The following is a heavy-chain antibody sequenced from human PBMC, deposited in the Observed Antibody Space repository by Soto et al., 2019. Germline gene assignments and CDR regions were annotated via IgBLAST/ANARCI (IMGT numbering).Heavy chain of an antibody. Sequence: QGQLLQSGAEVKKPGASVKVSCKTSGYSFTDYKLHWVRQAPGQGLEWMGWVDPNGGGSNSAQKFQGSVTMTWDTSITTAYLDLTRLTTNDTATYFCATWVHYGDFEGFDFWGQGTLVTVSS. J-gene: IGHJ4*02. CDR2: VDPNGGGS. D-gene: IGHD4-17*01. V-gene: IGHV1-2*04. CDR3: ATWVHYGDFEGFDF. CDR1: GYSFTDYK.